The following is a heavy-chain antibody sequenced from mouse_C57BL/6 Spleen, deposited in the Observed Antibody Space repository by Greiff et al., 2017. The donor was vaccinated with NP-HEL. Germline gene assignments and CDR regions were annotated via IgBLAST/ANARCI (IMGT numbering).Heavy chain of an antibody. Sequence: VQLQQSGPELVKPGASVKISCKASGYTFTDYYMNWVKQSHGKSLEWIGDINPNNGGTSYNQKFKGKATLTVDKSSSTAYMELRSLTSEDSAVYYCARLDYDYGGFAYWGQGTLVTVSA. CDR2: INPNNGGT. CDR3: ARLDYDYGGFAY. J-gene: IGHJ3*01. V-gene: IGHV1-26*01. CDR1: GYTFTDYY. D-gene: IGHD2-4*01.